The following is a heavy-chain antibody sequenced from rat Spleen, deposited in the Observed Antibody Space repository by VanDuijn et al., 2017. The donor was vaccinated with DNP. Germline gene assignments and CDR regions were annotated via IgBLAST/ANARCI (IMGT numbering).Heavy chain of an antibody. CDR2: ISYDGSST. D-gene: IGHD3-4*01. Sequence: EVQLVESGGGLVQPGRSLKVSCAASGFTFSNYNMAWVRQAPKKGLEWVATISYDGSSTYYRDSVKGRFTISRDNAKSTLYLQMDSLRSEDTATYYCATNNYFDYWGQGVMVTVSS. V-gene: IGHV5-7*01. CDR3: ATNNYFDY. J-gene: IGHJ2*01. CDR1: GFTFSNYN.